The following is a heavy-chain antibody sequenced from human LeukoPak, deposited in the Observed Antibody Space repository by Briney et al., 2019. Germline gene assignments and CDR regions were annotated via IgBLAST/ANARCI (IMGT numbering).Heavy chain of an antibody. D-gene: IGHD6-19*01. CDR1: GGSISSYH. CDR3: ARDIQQWLVRD. J-gene: IGHJ4*02. V-gene: IGHV4-59*01. Sequence: ASETLSLTCTVSGGSISSYHWSWIRQPPGKGREWIGYIYYSGSTNYNPSLKSRVTISVDTSKNQFTLKLSSVTAADTAVYYCARDIQQWLVRDWGQGTLVTVSS. CDR2: IYYSGST.